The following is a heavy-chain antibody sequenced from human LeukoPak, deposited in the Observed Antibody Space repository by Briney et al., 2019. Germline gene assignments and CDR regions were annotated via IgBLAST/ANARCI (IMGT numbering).Heavy chain of an antibody. CDR2: ISSSGSTI. D-gene: IGHD3-22*01. CDR1: GFTFSDYY. V-gene: IGHV3-11*04. Sequence: GGSLRLSCAASGFTFSDYYMSWIRQAPGKGLEWVSYISSSGSTIYYADSVKGRFTISRDNAKNSLYLQMNSLRAEDTAVYYCARALSHHDSSGYYYDYWGQGTLVTVSS. CDR3: ARALSHHDSSGYYYDY. J-gene: IGHJ4*02.